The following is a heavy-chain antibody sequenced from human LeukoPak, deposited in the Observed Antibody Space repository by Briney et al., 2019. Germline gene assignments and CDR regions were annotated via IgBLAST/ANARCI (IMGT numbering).Heavy chain of an antibody. CDR2: INPNSGGT. CDR3: ARGSYSYGAGLYYFDY. V-gene: IGHV1-2*06. D-gene: IGHD5-18*01. J-gene: IGHJ4*02. CDR1: GYTFTGYY. Sequence: ASVKVSCKASGYTFTGYYMRWVRQAPGQGLEWMGRINPNSGGTNYAQKFQGRVTMTRDTSISTAYMELSRLRSDDTAVYYCARGSYSYGAGLYYFDYWGQGTLVTVSS.